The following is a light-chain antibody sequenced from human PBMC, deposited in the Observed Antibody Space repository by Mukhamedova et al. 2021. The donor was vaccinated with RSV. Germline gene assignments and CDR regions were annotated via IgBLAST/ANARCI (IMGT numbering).Light chain of an antibody. CDR2: GAS. CDR1: QSVSSN. J-gene: IGKJ1*01. V-gene: IGKV3-15*01. CDR3: QQYNNWSRT. Sequence: GERATLSCRASQSVSSNLAWYQQKPGQAPRPLIYGASTRATGIPARFSGSGSGTEFTLTISSLQSEDFAVYYCQQYNNWSRTFGQG.